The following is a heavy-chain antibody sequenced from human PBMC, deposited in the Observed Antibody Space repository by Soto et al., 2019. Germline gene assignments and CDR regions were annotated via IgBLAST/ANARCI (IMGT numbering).Heavy chain of an antibody. CDR1: GFTVSSNC. CDR3: ARDRVSVGEIYYYYGMDV. Sequence: EVQLVESGGGLVQPGGSLRLSCAASGFTVSSNCMSWVRQAPGKGLEWVSVIYSGGSTYYADSVKGRFTISRDNSKNTLYLQMNSLRAEDTAVYYCARDRVSVGEIYYYYGMDVWGQGTTVTVSS. D-gene: IGHD3-10*01. J-gene: IGHJ6*02. V-gene: IGHV3-66*01. CDR2: IYSGGST.